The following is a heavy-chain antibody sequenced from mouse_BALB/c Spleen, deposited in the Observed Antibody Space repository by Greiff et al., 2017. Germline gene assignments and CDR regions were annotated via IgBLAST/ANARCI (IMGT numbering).Heavy chain of an antibody. J-gene: IGHJ1*01. CDR2: IYPGNSDT. V-gene: IGHV1-5*01. CDR3: ARYGSSYGYFDV. Sequence: VQLKQSGAELARPGASVKMSCKASGYTFTSYWMHWVKQRPGQGLEWIGAIYPGNSDTSYNQKFKGKAKLTAVTSSSTAYMQLSSLTSEDSAVYYCARYGSSYGYFDVWGEGTTVTVSS. CDR1: GYTFTSYW. D-gene: IGHD1-1*01.